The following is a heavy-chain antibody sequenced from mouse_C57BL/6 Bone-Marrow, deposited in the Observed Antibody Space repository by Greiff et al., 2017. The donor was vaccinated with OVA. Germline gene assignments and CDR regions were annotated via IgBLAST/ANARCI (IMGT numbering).Heavy chain of an antibody. CDR2: IYPGSGST. V-gene: IGHV1-55*01. J-gene: IGHJ2*01. CDR3: ARGDYYVSRDFDY. D-gene: IGHD1-1*01. Sequence: QVQLQQPGAELVKPGASVKMSCKASGYTFTSYWITWVKQRPGQGLEWIGDIYPGSGSTNYNEKFKSKATLTVDTSSSTAYMQLSSLTSEDSAVYYCARGDYYVSRDFDYWGQGTTLTVSS. CDR1: GYTFTSYW.